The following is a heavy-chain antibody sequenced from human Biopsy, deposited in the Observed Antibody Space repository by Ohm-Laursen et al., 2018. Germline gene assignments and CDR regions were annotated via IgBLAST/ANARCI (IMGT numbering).Heavy chain of an antibody. CDR1: GGPISNYF. V-gene: IGHV4-59*01. Sequence: TLFLTCAVSGGPISNYFWTWIRQPPGKGLEWIGYFRFEDRTSYNSSLKSRVTISADTSKNQFSLRLSSVTAADTAVYYCALGGGSYVNFDYWGQGTLVTVSS. CDR2: FRFEDRT. J-gene: IGHJ4*02. D-gene: IGHD1-26*01. CDR3: ALGGGSYVNFDY.